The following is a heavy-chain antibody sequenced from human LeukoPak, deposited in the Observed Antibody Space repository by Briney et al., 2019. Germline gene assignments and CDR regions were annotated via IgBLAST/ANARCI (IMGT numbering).Heavy chain of an antibody. CDR2: IIPILGIA. CDR1: GGTFSSYA. Sequence: SVKVSCKASGGTFSSYAISWVRQAPGQGLEWMGRIIPILGIANYAQKFQGRVTITADKSTSTAYMGLSSLRSEDTAVYYCARGYYYYYGMDVWGQGTTVTVSS. V-gene: IGHV1-69*04. CDR3: ARGYYYYYGMDV. J-gene: IGHJ6*02.